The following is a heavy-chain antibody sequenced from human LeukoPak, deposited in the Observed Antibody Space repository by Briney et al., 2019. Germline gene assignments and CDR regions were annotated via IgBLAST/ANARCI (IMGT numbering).Heavy chain of an antibody. CDR2: IIPIFGIA. CDR3: ARDYYDSSGYFVSVWFDP. D-gene: IGHD3-22*01. J-gene: IGHJ5*02. Sequence: ASVKVSCKASGGTLSSYAISWVRQAPGQGLEWMGRIIPIFGIANYAQKFQGRVTITADKSTSTAYMELSSLRSEDTAVYYCARDYYDSSGYFVSVWFDPWGQGTLVTVSS. CDR1: GGTLSSYA. V-gene: IGHV1-69*04.